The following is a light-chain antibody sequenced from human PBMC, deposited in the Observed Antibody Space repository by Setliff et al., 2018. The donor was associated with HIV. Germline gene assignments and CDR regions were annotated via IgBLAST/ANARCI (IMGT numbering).Light chain of an antibody. J-gene: IGLJ1*01. CDR1: SSDVGAFNY. CDR3: TSYTATNTLV. Sequence: QSVLTQPASVSGSPGQSITMSCTGTSSDVGAFNYVSWYQHHPGKAPELIIYDVDNRPSGVSTRFSGSKSGNTASLTISGLQPEDEADYYCTSYTATNTLVFGSGTKVTVL. CDR2: DVD. V-gene: IGLV2-14*01.